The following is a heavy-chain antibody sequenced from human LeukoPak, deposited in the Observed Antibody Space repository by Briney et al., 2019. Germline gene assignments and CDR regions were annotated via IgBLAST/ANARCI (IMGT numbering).Heavy chain of an antibody. Sequence: ASVKVSCKVSGYTLTELSMHWVRQAPGKGLEWMGGFDPEDGETIYARKFQGRVTMTEDTSTDTAYMELSSLRSEDTAVYYCATGAAVAGTFSYYYGMDVWGQGTTVTVSS. V-gene: IGHV1-24*01. CDR1: GYTLTELS. CDR2: FDPEDGET. CDR3: ATGAAVAGTFSYYYGMDV. D-gene: IGHD6-19*01. J-gene: IGHJ6*02.